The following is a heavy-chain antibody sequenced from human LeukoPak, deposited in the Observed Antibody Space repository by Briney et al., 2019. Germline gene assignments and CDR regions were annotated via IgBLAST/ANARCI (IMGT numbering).Heavy chain of an antibody. V-gene: IGHV4-34*01. J-gene: IGHJ6*02. CDR2: INHSEST. CDR1: GGSFSGYY. Sequence: PSETLSLTCAVYGGSFSGYYWSWIRQPPGKGLEWIGEINHSESTNYNPSLKSRVTISVDTSKNQFSLKLSSVTAADTAVYYCARGLGYYYYGMDVWGQGTTVTVSS. CDR3: ARGLGYYYYGMDV. D-gene: IGHD1-26*01.